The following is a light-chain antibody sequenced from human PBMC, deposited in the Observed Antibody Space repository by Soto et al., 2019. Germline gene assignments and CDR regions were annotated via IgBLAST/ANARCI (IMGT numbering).Light chain of an antibody. V-gene: IGLV2-8*01. Sequence: QSALTQPPSASGSPGQSVTISCTGTSSDVGGYNYVSWYQQHPGKAPKLMIYEVSKRPSGVPDRFSGSKSGNTASLTVSGLQGEDEADYYCDSYAGSYNWVFGGGTKLTVL. J-gene: IGLJ3*02. CDR3: DSYAGSYNWV. CDR2: EVS. CDR1: SSDVGGYNY.